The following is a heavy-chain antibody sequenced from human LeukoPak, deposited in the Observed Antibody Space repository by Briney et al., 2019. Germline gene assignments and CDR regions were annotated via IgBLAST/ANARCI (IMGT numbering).Heavy chain of an antibody. D-gene: IGHD6-13*01. J-gene: IGHJ4*02. Sequence: PSETLSLTCTVSGGSISSYYWSWIRQPPGKGLEWIGYISYSGSTNYNPSLKSRVTISVDTSKNQSSLKLSSVTAADTAVYYCARDSFDAYSSSWDQFDYWGQGTLVTVSS. CDR3: ARDSFDAYSSSWDQFDY. V-gene: IGHV4-59*01. CDR2: ISYSGST. CDR1: GGSISSYY.